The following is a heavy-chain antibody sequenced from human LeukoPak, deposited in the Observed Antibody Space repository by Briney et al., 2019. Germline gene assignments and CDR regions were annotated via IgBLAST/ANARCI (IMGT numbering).Heavy chain of an antibody. J-gene: IGHJ4*02. D-gene: IGHD5-12*01. V-gene: IGHV3-7*04. CDR1: GFIFSSHW. CDR3: ARGYSGYVFYDY. CDR2: IKDDGSEK. Sequence: PGGSLRLSCAASGFIFSSHWMSWVRQAPGKGLEWVANIKDDGSEKYYVDSVKGRFTISRDNAKNSLYLQMNSLRVEDTAVYYCARGYSGYVFYDYWGQGTPVTVSS.